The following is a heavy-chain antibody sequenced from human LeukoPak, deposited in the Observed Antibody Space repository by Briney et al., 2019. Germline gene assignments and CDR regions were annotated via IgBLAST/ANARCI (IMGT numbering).Heavy chain of an antibody. V-gene: IGHV3-23*01. CDR1: GFTFSSYA. CDR2: ISGSGGST. J-gene: IGHJ4*02. D-gene: IGHD4-17*01. Sequence: GGFLRLSCAASGFTFSSYAMSWVRQAPGKGLEWVSAISGSGGSTYYADSVKGRFTISRDNSKNTLYLQMNSLRAEDTAVYYCASRPPRGYGDYYFDYWGQGTLVTVSS. CDR3: ASRPPRGYGDYYFDY.